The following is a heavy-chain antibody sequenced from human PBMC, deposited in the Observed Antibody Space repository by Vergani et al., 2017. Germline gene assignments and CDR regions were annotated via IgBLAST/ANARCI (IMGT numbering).Heavy chain of an antibody. V-gene: IGHV2-5*02. CDR1: GFSLSTSGVG. CDR2: IYWDDDK. J-gene: IGHJ3*02. CDR3: ARIIAEDAFDI. D-gene: IGHD6-13*01. Sequence: QITLKESGPTLVKPIQTLTLTCTFSGFSLSTSGVGVGWIRQPPGKALEWLALIYWDDDKFYSTSLKTRLTISKDTSKNQVFLRMTNMDPEDTATYYCARIIAEDAFDIWGQGTMVTVSS.